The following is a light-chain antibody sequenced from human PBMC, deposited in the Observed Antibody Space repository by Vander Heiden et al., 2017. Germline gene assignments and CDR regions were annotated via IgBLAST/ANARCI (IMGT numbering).Light chain of an antibody. CDR1: SSDVGGYNY. V-gene: IGLV2-8*01. CDR2: EVS. Sequence: QSALPPPPPASGSPGQSVTISCTGPSSDVGGYNYVSWYQQHPGKAPKLMIYEVSKRPSGVPDRFSGSKSGNTASLTVSGLQAEDEADYYCSSYAGSNTDVVFGGGTKLTVL. J-gene: IGLJ2*01. CDR3: SSYAGSNTDVV.